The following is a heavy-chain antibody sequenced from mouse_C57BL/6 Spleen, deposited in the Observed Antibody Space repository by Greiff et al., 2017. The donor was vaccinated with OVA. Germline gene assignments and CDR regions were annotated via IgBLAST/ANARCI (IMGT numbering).Heavy chain of an antibody. CDR2: IYPGSGST. Sequence: QVQLQQPGAELVKPGASVKMSCKASGYTFTSYWITWVKQRPGQGLEWIGDIYPGSGSTNYNEKFKSKATLTVDTSSSTAYMQLSSLTSEDSAVYYCARRYDYDDYFDYWGQGTTLTVSS. J-gene: IGHJ2*01. CDR3: ARRYDYDDYFDY. V-gene: IGHV1-55*01. CDR1: GYTFTSYW. D-gene: IGHD2-4*01.